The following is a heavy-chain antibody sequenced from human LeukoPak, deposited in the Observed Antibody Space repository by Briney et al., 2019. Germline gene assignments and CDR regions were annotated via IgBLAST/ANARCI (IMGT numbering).Heavy chain of an antibody. CDR2: IKSNTDGGAT. Sequence: GGSLRLSCAASGFTFSVAWMNWVRQAPGKGLKWVGRIKSNTDGGATDYAAPVKDRFTISRNDSEKTLYLQMNSLKTEDTAVHYCITEPPGVVFWGQGTLVTVSS. V-gene: IGHV3-15*01. D-gene: IGHD7-27*01. CDR1: GFTFSVAW. J-gene: IGHJ4*02. CDR3: ITEPPGVVF.